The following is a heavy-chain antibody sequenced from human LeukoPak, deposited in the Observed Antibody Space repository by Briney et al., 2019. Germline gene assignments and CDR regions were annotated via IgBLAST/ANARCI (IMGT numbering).Heavy chain of an antibody. V-gene: IGHV1-69*13. CDR2: IIPIFGTA. D-gene: IGHD3-22*01. Sequence: SVKVSCKASGGTFSSYAISWVRQAPGQGLEWVGGIIPIFGTANYAQKFQGRVTITADESTSTAYMELSSLRSEDTAVYYCAREGAWDSSGYFQYNWFDLWGQGTLVTVSS. CDR3: AREGAWDSSGYFQYNWFDL. CDR1: GGTFSSYA. J-gene: IGHJ5*02.